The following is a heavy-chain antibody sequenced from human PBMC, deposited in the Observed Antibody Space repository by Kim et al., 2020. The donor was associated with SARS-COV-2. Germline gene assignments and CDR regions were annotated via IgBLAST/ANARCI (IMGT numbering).Heavy chain of an antibody. V-gene: IGHV1-69*13. D-gene: IGHD6-6*01. J-gene: IGHJ6*02. CDR2: IIPIFGTA. CDR3: ARDEYSSSSFYYGMDV. CDR1: GGTFSSYA. Sequence: SVKVSCKASGGTFSSYAISWVRQAPGQGLEWMGGIIPIFGTANYAQKFQGRVTITADESTSTAYMELSSLRSEDTAVYYCARDEYSSSSFYYGMDVWGQGTTVTVSS.